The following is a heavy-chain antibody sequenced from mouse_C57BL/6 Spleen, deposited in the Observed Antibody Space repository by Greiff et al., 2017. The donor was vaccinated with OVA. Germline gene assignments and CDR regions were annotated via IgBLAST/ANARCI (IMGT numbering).Heavy chain of an antibody. D-gene: IGHD1-1*01. J-gene: IGHJ2*01. CDR1: GYTFTSYW. CDR3: ARRGYGSSLDY. V-gene: IGHV1-69*01. CDR2: IDPSDSYT. Sequence: QVQLQQPGAELVMPGASVKLSCKASGYTFTSYWMHWVKQRPGQGLEWIGEIDPSDSYTNYHQKFKGKSTLTVDKSSSTAYMQLSSLTSEDSAVYYCARRGYGSSLDYWGQGTTLTVSS.